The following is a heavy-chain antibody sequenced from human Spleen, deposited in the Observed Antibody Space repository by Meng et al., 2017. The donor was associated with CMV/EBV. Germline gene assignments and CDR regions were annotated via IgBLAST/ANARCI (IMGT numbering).Heavy chain of an antibody. CDR1: GFTFSSYD. Sequence: LSLTCAACGFTFSSYDMHWVRQATGKGLEWVSAIGTAGDTYYPGSVKGQFTISRENAKNSLYLQMNSLRAGDTAVYYCARARAPESRHGSYLYWGQGTLVTVSS. CDR3: ARARAPESRHGSYLY. CDR2: IGTAGDT. D-gene: IGHD1-26*01. V-gene: IGHV3-13*03. J-gene: IGHJ4*02.